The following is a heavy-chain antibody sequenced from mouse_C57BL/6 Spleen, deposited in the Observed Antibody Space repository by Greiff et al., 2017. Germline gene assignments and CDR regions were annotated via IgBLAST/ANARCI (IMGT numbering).Heavy chain of an antibody. V-gene: IGHV14-1*01. D-gene: IGHD1-1*01. CDR1: GFNIKDYY. Sequence: VQLQQSGAELVRPGASVKLSCTASGFNIKDYYMYWVKQRPEQGLEWIGRIDPEDGDTEYAPKFQGKATMTADTSSNTAYLQLSSLTSEDTAVYYCTTRGYGSRYFDYWGQGTTLTVSS. CDR3: TTRGYGSRYFDY. J-gene: IGHJ2*01. CDR2: IDPEDGDT.